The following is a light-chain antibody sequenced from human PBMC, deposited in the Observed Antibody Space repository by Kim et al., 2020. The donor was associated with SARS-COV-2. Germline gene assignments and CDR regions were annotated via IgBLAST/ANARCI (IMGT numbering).Light chain of an antibody. CDR1: NIGRTG. V-gene: IGLV3-21*04. Sequence: PGKTASISCGGKNIGRTGVKWCQQKPGQAPVLVISCDSDRPSGIPERFSGSNSGNTATLTISRVEAGDEADYYCQVWDSTIDHRVLFGGGTKLTVL. CDR3: QVWDSTIDHRVL. J-gene: IGLJ2*01. CDR2: CDS.